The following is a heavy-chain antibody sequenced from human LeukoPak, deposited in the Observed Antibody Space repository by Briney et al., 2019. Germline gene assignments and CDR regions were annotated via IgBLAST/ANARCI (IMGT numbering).Heavy chain of an antibody. J-gene: IGHJ6*03. CDR3: AKDGGLLWFGELPRTFYYMDV. V-gene: IGHV3-23*01. Sequence: GGSLRLSCAASGFTLSSYAMSWVRQAPGKGLEWVSAIGGSGGSTYYADSVKGRFTISRDNSKNTLYLQMNSLRAEDTAVYYCAKDGGLLWFGELPRTFYYMDVWGKGTTVTVSS. CDR1: GFTLSSYA. D-gene: IGHD3-10*01. CDR2: IGGSGGST.